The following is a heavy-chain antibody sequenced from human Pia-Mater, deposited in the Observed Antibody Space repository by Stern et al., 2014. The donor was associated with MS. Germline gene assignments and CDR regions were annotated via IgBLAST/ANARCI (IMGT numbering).Heavy chain of an antibody. CDR1: GFTFTGYG. Sequence: LVESGTEVKKPGASVKVSCKTSGFTFTGYGITWVRQAPGQGLEWMGWISAYNGNTKYAQRFQDRVTMTTDTSTSTAYMELRSLRSDDTAVYYCAREGGKTGKTKSDSWGQGTLVSVSS. CDR2: ISAYNGNT. J-gene: IGHJ4*02. CDR3: AREGGKTGKTKSDS. D-gene: IGHD1/OR15-1a*01. V-gene: IGHV1-18*01.